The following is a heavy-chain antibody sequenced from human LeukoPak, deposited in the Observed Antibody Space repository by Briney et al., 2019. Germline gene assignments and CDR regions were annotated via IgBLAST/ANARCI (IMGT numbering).Heavy chain of an antibody. J-gene: IGHJ4*02. CDR2: LYWNDYK. Sequence: SGPALVHPTQALTLTFTFSAFSLSASGVHVGWIRQPPVKALEWLAVLYWNDYKYYSPSLESRVTITNDTSKDQVVLTMTNMDPVDTATYYCARFLATGTYRFDYWGQGTLVTVS. V-gene: IGHV2-5*01. CDR1: AFSLSASGVH. CDR3: ARFLATGTYRFDY. D-gene: IGHD1-1*01.